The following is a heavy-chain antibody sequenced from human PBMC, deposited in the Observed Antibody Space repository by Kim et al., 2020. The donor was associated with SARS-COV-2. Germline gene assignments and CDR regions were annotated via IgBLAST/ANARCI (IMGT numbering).Heavy chain of an antibody. V-gene: IGHV3-33*08. J-gene: IGHJ2*01. CDR2: IWYDGSNK. Sequence: GGSLRLSCAASGFTFSSYGMHWVRQAPGKGLEWVAVIWYDGSNKYYADSVKGRFTISRDNSKNTLYLQMNSLRAEDTAVYYCARPGGVRSGYFDLWGRGTLVTVSS. D-gene: IGHD3-16*01. CDR3: ARPGGVRSGYFDL. CDR1: GFTFSSYG.